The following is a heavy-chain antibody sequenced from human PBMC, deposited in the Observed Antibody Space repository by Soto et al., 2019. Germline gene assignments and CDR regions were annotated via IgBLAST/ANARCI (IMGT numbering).Heavy chain of an antibody. Sequence: VGSLRLSCAASGFNFSSYSFNWVRQGPGKGLEWIASISTGRGHVFYAASVKGRFTISRDNAKNLLFLQMNSVRAGDTAVYYLARVGGARGVTRTEMAVWAKGPTAPV. CDR3: ARVGGARGVTRTEMAV. CDR2: ISTGRGHV. CDR1: GFNFSSYS. J-gene: IGHJ6*03. V-gene: IGHV3-21*06. D-gene: IGHD3-10*01.